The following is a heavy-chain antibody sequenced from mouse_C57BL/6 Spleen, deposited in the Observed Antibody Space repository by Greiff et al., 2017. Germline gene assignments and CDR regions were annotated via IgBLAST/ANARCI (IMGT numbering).Heavy chain of an antibody. CDR1: GYTFTDYS. V-gene: IGHV1-78*01. CDR2: IYPRDGGT. CDR3: ARDSTVSSYWFAY. D-gene: IGHD1-1*01. J-gene: IGHJ3*01. Sequence: VQLQQSDAELVKPGASVKISCKVSGYTFTDYSIHWMKQRPEQGLEWIGYIYPRDGGTKYNEKFKGKATLTADKSSSTAYMQLNSLTSEDSAVYFCARDSTVSSYWFAYWGQGTLVTVSA.